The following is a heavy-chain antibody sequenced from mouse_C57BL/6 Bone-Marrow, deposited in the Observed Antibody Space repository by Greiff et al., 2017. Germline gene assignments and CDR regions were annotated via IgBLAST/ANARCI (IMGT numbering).Heavy chain of an antibody. V-gene: IGHV1-81*01. J-gene: IGHJ2*01. D-gene: IGHD1-1*01. Sequence: VQLQQSGAELARPGASVKLSCKASGYTFTSYGISWVKQRTGQGLEWIGEIYPRSGNTYYNEKFKGKATLTADKYASTAYMELRSVTSEDSAVYFCARWGLLRSWYFDYWGQGTTLTVSS. CDR2: IYPRSGNT. CDR1: GYTFTSYG. CDR3: ARWGLLRSWYFDY.